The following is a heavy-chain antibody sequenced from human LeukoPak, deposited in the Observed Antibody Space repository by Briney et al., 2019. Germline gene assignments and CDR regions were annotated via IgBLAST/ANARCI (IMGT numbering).Heavy chain of an antibody. CDR2: INPNSGGT. CDR3: ARDQGIVGITYGY. J-gene: IGHJ4*02. Sequence: GASVKVSCKASGYTFTGYFMHWVRQAPGQGLEWMGWINPNSGGTNFAQKFQGRVTMTRDTSISTAYMELRSLRSDDTAVYYCARDQGIVGITYGYWGQGTLVTVSS. D-gene: IGHD1-26*01. V-gene: IGHV1-2*02. CDR1: GYTFTGYF.